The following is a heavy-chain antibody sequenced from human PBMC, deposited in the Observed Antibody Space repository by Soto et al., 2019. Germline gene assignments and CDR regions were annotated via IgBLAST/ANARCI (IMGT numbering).Heavy chain of an antibody. CDR2: IIPIFGTA. J-gene: IGHJ1*01. CDR1: GGTFSSYA. Sequence: SVKVSCKASGGTFSSYAISWVRQASGQGLEWMGGIIPIFGTANYAQKFQGRVTITADESTSTAYMELSSLRSEDTAVYYCTLRTTMIVGTAYFQHWGQGTLVTVSS. D-gene: IGHD3-22*01. CDR3: TLRTTMIVGTAYFQH. V-gene: IGHV1-69*13.